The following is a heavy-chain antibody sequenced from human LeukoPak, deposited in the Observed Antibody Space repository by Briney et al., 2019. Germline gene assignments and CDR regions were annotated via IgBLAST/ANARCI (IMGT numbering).Heavy chain of an antibody. CDR3: ARNCGGDCYSATNTYFQH. D-gene: IGHD2-21*01. Sequence: SETLSLTCAVSGGSISSSNWWSWVRQPPGKGLEWIGEIYHSGSTNYNPSLKSRVTISVDKSKSQFSLKLSFVTAADTAVYYCARNCGGDCYSATNTYFQHWGQGTLVTVSS. CDR2: IYHSGST. V-gene: IGHV4-4*02. CDR1: GGSISSSNW. J-gene: IGHJ1*01.